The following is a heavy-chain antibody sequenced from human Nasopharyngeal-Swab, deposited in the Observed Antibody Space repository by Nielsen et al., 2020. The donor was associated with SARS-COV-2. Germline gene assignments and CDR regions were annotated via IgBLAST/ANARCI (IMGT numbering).Heavy chain of an antibody. J-gene: IGHJ6*03. CDR3: ARAIFGVVIIFNYYYMDV. V-gene: IGHV4-34*01. Sequence: RQAPGKGLEWIGEINHSGSTNYNPALKSRVTISVDTSENQFSLKLSSVTAADTAVYYCARAIFGVVIIFNYYYMDVWGKGTTVTVSS. CDR2: INHSGST. D-gene: IGHD3-3*01.